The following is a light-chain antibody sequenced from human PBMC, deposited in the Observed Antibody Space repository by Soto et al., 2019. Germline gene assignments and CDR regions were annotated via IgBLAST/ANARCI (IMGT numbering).Light chain of an antibody. CDR2: GAS. V-gene: IGKV3-15*01. CDR3: QQRSNWPIT. CDR1: QSVSSN. Sequence: EIVMTQSPATLSVSPGERATLSCRASQSVSSNLAWYQQKPGQAPRLLIYGASPRATGIPARFSGSGSGTDFTLTVSSLEPEDFVVYYCQQRSNWPITFGQGTRLEI. J-gene: IGKJ5*01.